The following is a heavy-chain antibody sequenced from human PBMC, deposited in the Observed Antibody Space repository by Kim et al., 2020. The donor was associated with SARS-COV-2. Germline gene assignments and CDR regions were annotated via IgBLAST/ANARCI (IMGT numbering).Heavy chain of an antibody. Sequence: SETLSLTCTVSGGSISSSSYYWGWIRQPPGKGLEWIGSIYYSGSTYYNPSLKSRVTISVDTSKNQFSLKLSSVTAADTAVYYCASRFNIAAAVDYWGQGTLVTVSS. CDR3: ASRFNIAAAVDY. V-gene: IGHV4-39*01. D-gene: IGHD6-13*01. J-gene: IGHJ4*02. CDR1: GGSISSSSYY. CDR2: IYYSGST.